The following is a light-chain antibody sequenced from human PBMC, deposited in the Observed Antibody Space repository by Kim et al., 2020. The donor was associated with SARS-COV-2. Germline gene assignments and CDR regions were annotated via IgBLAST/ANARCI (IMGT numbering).Light chain of an antibody. V-gene: IGLV3-1*01. CDR1: KLGDKY. CDR2: QDS. Sequence: SVSPGQTSSITCSGDKLGDKYACWYQQKPGQSPVLVIYQDSKPPSGIPGRFSGSNSGNTATLTISGTQAMDEADYYCQAWDSSTVVFGGGTQLTVL. CDR3: QAWDSSTVV. J-gene: IGLJ2*01.